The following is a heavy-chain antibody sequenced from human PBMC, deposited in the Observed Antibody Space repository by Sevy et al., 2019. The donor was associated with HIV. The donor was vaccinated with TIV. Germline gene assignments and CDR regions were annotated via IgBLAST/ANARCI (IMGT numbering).Heavy chain of an antibody. CDR1: GGTFSSYA. J-gene: IGHJ6*03. V-gene: IGHV1-69*13. D-gene: IGHD3-3*01. Sequence: SVKVSCKASGGTFSSYAISWVRQAPGQGLEWMGGIIPIFGTANYAQKFQGRVTITADESTSTAYMELGSLRSEDTAVYYCARVYDFWSGYSSDYYYYMDVWGKGTTVTVSS. CDR3: ARVYDFWSGYSSDYYYYMDV. CDR2: IIPIFGTA.